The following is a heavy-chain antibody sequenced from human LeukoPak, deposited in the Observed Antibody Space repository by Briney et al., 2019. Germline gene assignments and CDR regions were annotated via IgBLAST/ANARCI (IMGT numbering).Heavy chain of an antibody. J-gene: IGHJ4*02. V-gene: IGHV3-23*01. D-gene: IGHD3-10*01. Sequence: PEGSLRLSCAASGFTFSSYAMSWVRQAPGKGLEWVSAISGSGGSTYYADSVKGRFTISTDNSKNTLYLQMNSLRAEDTAVYYCARGPEIYGSGSFFGDYWGQGTLVTVSS. CDR3: ARGPEIYGSGSFFGDY. CDR1: GFTFSSYA. CDR2: ISGSGGST.